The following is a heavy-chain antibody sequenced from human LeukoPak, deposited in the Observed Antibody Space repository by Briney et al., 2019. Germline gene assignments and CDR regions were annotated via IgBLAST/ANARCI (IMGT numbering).Heavy chain of an antibody. V-gene: IGHV4-34*01. Sequence: SETLSLTCAVYGGSFSGYYWSWIRQPPGKGLEWIGEINHSGSTNYDSSLKSRVTISVDMSKNQFSLKLSSVTAADTAVYYCARGGGYNWFDPWGQGTLVTVSS. J-gene: IGHJ5*02. CDR2: INHSGST. CDR1: GGSFSGYY. CDR3: ARGGGYNWFDP.